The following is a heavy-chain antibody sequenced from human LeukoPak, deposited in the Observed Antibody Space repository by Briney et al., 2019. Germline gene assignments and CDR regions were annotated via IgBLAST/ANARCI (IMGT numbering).Heavy chain of an antibody. CDR2: ISYDGSNK. J-gene: IGHJ4*02. CDR3: AKDWPSGSHLVGILFDY. D-gene: IGHD1-26*01. Sequence: PGRSLTLSCTASMLSPSVDGMDGGRQAPGKGLEWVAVISYDGSNKYYADSVKGRFTISRDNSKNTLYLQMNSLRAEDTAVYCCAKDWPSGSHLVGILFDYWGQGTLVTVSS. CDR1: MLSPSVDG. V-gene: IGHV3-30*18.